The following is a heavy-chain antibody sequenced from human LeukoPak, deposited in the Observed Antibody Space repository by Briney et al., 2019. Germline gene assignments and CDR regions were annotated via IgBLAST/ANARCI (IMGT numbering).Heavy chain of an antibody. D-gene: IGHD2-21*02. V-gene: IGHV4-39*07. CDR1: GGSISSNNYY. J-gene: IGHJ4*02. Sequence: PSETLSLTCTVSGGSISSNNYYWGWIRQPPGKGLEWIGSIYYSGSTYYNPSLKSRVTISVDTSKNQFSLKLSSVTAADTAVYYCASEDAYCGGDCYPYWGQGTLVTVSS. CDR2: IYYSGST. CDR3: ASEDAYCGGDCYPY.